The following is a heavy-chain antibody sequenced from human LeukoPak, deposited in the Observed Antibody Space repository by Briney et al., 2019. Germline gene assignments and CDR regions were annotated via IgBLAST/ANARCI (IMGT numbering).Heavy chain of an antibody. V-gene: IGHV4-38-2*02. CDR3: ARASGGDKLDYYGMDV. CDR1: GGSISSYY. D-gene: IGHD2-21*01. CDR2: IYHGGST. J-gene: IGHJ6*02. Sequence: SETLSLTCTVSGGSISSYYWGWVRQPPGKGLEWIGNIYHGGSTYYNPSLESRVTISIDTSKNQFSLKLSSVTAADTAVYYCARASGGDKLDYYGMDVWGQGTTVTVSS.